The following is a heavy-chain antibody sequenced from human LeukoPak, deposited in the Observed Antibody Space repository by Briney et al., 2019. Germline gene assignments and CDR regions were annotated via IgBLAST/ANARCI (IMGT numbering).Heavy chain of an antibody. D-gene: IGHD3/OR15-3a*01. Sequence: KSSETLSLTCTVSGGSISSYYWSWIRQPPGKGLEWIGYIYYSGSTNYNPSLKSQVTISVDTSKNQFSLKLSSVTAADTAVYYCARSHSVWTSFDYWGQGTLVTVSS. J-gene: IGHJ4*02. CDR2: IYYSGST. CDR3: ARSHSVWTSFDY. V-gene: IGHV4-59*01. CDR1: GGSISSYY.